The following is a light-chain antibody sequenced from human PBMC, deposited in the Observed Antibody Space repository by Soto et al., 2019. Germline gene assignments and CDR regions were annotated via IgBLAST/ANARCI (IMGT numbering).Light chain of an antibody. CDR3: QQYDNFPPGYT. V-gene: IGKV1-33*01. CDR2: DAS. Sequence: DIQMTQSPSSLSASVGDRVTITCQSSQDISNYLNCYQQKPGKAPNLLIYDASNLETGVPPKFSGSGSGTDFAFTISRLQPEDIATHYCQQYDNFPPGYTFGQGTQVEIK. CDR1: QDISNY. J-gene: IGKJ2*01.